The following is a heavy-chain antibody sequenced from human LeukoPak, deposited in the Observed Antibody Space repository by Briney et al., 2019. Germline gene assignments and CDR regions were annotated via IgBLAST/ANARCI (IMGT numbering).Heavy chain of an antibody. CDR1: GFTFSSYN. Sequence: GGSLRLSCAASGFTFSSYNMNWVRQAPGKGPEWVSSITSSSSYIYYADSVKGRFTISRDNAKNSLYLQMDSLRVEDTAVYYCARDPYSGSYGPHYYYCMDVRGKGTTVTISS. J-gene: IGHJ6*03. CDR3: ARDPYSGSYGPHYYYCMDV. CDR2: ITSSSSYI. V-gene: IGHV3-21*06. D-gene: IGHD1-26*01.